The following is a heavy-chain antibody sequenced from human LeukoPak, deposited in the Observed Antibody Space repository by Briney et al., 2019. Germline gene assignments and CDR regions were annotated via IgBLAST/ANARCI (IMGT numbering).Heavy chain of an antibody. Sequence: SETLSLTCTVSGYSISSGYYWGWIRQPPGKGLEWIGSIYHSGSTFDNPSLKSRVTISVDTSKNQFSLKLSSVSAADTAVYYCARFYCRGGSCYPHVWGQGTLVTVSS. CDR2: IYHSGST. D-gene: IGHD2-15*01. CDR3: ARFYCRGGSCYPHV. CDR1: GYSISSGYY. J-gene: IGHJ4*02. V-gene: IGHV4-38-2*02.